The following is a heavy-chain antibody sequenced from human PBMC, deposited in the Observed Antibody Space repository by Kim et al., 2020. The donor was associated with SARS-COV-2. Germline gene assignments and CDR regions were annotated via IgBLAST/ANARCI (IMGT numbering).Heavy chain of an antibody. J-gene: IGHJ6*02. V-gene: IGHV3-11*01. Sequence: GGSLRLSCAASGFTFSNYFISWVRQAPGRGLEYVSYISTSATTAYYADSVKGRFTISRDDAKTSVYLQMNNLRAEDTATYYCVRDRSGFYRLDVWGQGTTVTVSS. CDR2: ISTSATTA. CDR3: VRDRSGFYRLDV. CDR1: GFTFSNYF. D-gene: IGHD3-22*01.